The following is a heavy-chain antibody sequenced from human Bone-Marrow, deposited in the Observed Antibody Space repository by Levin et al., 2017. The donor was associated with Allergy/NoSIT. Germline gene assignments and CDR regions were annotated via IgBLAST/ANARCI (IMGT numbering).Heavy chain of an antibody. CDR3: ARGIVDTPMTYFDY. CDR2: IYQSGAT. V-gene: IGHV4-4*02. CDR1: GGSISNNHW. Sequence: SQTLSLTCTVSGGSISNNHWWSWVRQSPGRGLEWIGEIYQSGATNNNPSLQRRVAISIDKSKSQFSLNLYSVTAADTAVYYCARGIVDTPMTYFDYWGQGTLVTVSS. D-gene: IGHD5-18*01. J-gene: IGHJ4*02.